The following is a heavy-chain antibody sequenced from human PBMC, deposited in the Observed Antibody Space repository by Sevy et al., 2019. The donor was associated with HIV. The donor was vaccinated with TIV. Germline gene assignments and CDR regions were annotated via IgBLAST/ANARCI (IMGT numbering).Heavy chain of an antibody. V-gene: IGHV1-69*13. Sequence: ASVKFSCTSSGDTFSTYGLSWVRQAPGQGLEWMGGIIPIFGTPNYAQKFQGRVTITVDESASTAYMELSSLRSEDTALYYCAREGGVATTGDHDAFDIWGHGTLVTVSS. CDR2: IIPIFGTP. CDR3: AREGGVATTGDHDAFDI. D-gene: IGHD7-27*01. CDR1: GDTFSTYG. J-gene: IGHJ3*02.